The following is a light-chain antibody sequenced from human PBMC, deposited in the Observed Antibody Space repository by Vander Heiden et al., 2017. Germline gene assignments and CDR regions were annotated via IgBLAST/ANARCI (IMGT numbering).Light chain of an antibody. V-gene: IGLV3-21*02. CDR2: DDS. Sequence: SYVLTQPPPVSVAPGQTATITCWGNKIGSKSVHWYQQKTGQAPILVVHDDSDRPPGIPERFSASNSGNTATLTISSVGAGDEADYFCQVGDTVRDHFVFGGGTKLTVL. CDR3: QVGDTVRDHFV. CDR1: KIGSKS. J-gene: IGLJ1*01.